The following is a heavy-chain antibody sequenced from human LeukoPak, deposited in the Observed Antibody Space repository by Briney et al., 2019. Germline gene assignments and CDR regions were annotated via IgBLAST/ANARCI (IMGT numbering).Heavy chain of an antibody. CDR3: ARWNLYGDNNLNLNYYYYMDV. D-gene: IGHD4-17*01. CDR2: IYYSGST. J-gene: IGHJ6*03. CDR1: GGSISSYY. Sequence: PSETLSLTCTVSGGSISSYYWSWIRQPPGKGLEWIGYIYYSGSTNYNPSLKSRVTISVDTSKNQFSLKLSSVTAADTAVYYCARWNLYGDNNLNLNYYYYMDVWGKGTTVTISS. V-gene: IGHV4-59*01.